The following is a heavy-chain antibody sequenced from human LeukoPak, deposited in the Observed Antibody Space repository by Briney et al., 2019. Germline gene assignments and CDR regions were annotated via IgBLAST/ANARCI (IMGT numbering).Heavy chain of an antibody. CDR3: ARDTEYSSSSPFDP. D-gene: IGHD6-13*01. J-gene: IGHJ5*02. CDR2: IYYTGST. V-gene: IGHV4-4*02. CDR1: GGAISSSNW. Sequence: PSETLSLTCAVSGGAISSSNWWSWVRQPPGKGLEWIGEIYYTGSTNYKPSLKSRVTISVDRSKNQFSLKLSSVTAADTAVYYCARDTEYSSSSPFDPWGQGTLVTVSS.